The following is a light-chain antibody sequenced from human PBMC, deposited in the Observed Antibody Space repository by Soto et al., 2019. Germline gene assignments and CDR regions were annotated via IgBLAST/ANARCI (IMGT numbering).Light chain of an antibody. CDR3: QKYNSAPLT. Sequence: EVVLTQSPATLSLSPGERATLFCRANESVNDYLAWYQQRPGQAPRLLIFDASNRAPGIPARFSASGSRRDFTLTISSLEPEDFAVYYCQKYNSAPLTCGGGTKVEIK. J-gene: IGKJ4*01. CDR1: ESVNDY. CDR2: DAS. V-gene: IGKV3-11*02.